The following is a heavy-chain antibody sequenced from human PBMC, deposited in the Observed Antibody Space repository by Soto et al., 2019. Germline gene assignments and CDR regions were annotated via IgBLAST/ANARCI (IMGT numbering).Heavy chain of an antibody. CDR2: INAGNGNT. Sequence: VSVKVSCKASGYTFTSYAMHWVRQAPGQRLEWMGWINAGNGNTKYSQKFQGRVTITRDTSASTAYMELSSLRSEDTAVYYCARGPYQLLWNLDYWGQGTLVTVSS. CDR1: GYTFTSYA. V-gene: IGHV1-3*01. CDR3: ARGPYQLLWNLDY. J-gene: IGHJ4*02. D-gene: IGHD2-2*01.